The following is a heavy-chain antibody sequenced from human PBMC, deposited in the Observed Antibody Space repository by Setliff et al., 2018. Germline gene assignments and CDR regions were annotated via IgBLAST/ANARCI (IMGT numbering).Heavy chain of an antibody. CDR1: GGSISSRSYY. J-gene: IGHJ6*02. CDR2: IYYSGST. Sequence: SETLSLTCTVSGGSISSRSYYWGWIRQPPGKGLEGIGSIYYSGSTYYKPSLKSRVTISVDTSKNQFSLKLSSVTAADTAVYYCARVRPYGSGNYYYYYYDMDVWGQGTTVTVSS. CDR3: ARVRPYGSGNYYYYYYDMDV. V-gene: IGHV4-39*07. D-gene: IGHD3-10*01.